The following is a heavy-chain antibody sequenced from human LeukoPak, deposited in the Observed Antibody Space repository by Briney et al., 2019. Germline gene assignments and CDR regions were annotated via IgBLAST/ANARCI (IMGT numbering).Heavy chain of an antibody. V-gene: IGHV1-2*02. Sequence: ASVKVSCTASGYTFTGYYMHWVRQAPGQGLEWMGWINPNSGGTNYAQKFQGRVTMTRDTSISTAYMELSRLRSDDTAVYYCARGYLSGSFPNDYWGQGTLVTVSS. D-gene: IGHD1-26*01. CDR3: ARGYLSGSFPNDY. CDR2: INPNSGGT. J-gene: IGHJ4*02. CDR1: GYTFTGYY.